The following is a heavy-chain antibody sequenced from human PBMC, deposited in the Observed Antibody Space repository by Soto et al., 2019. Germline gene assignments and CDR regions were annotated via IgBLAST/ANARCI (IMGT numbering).Heavy chain of an antibody. CDR1: GFTFSSYS. Sequence: GGSLRLSCAASGFTFSSYSMNWVRQAPGKGLEWVSYISSSSSTIYYADSVKGRFTISRDNAKNSLYLQMNSLRAEDTAVYYCTAANYFDYWGQGTLVTVSS. V-gene: IGHV3-48*01. CDR2: ISSSSSTI. J-gene: IGHJ4*02. CDR3: TAANYFDY. D-gene: IGHD6-13*01.